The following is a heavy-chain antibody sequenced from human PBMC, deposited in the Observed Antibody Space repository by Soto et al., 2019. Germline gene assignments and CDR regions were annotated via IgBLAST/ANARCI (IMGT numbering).Heavy chain of an antibody. J-gene: IGHJ5*02. CDR1: GFTFSSYC. Sequence: PXGSLRLPCAASGFTFSSYCMDWVRQAPGKGLEWVAVIWYDGSNKYYADSVKGRFTISRDNSKNTLYLQMNSLRAEDTAVYYCARDRKRSIAAAGTSCFDPWGQGTLVTVSS. CDR2: IWYDGSNK. CDR3: ARDRKRSIAAAGTSCFDP. D-gene: IGHD6-13*01. V-gene: IGHV3-33*01.